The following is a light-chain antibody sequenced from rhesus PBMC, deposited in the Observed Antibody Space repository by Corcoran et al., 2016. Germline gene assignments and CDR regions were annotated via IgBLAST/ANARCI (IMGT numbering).Light chain of an antibody. CDR3: CSYAGSYTL. CDR1: SSDIGHSNY. Sequence: QAALTQPRSVSGSPGQSVAISCTGTSSDIGHSNYVSWYQQHPGTVPKLLIYEVSKRPSGVSDRFSGSKSGNTASLTISGLQAEDEADYLCCSYAGSYTLFGGGTRLTVL. V-gene: IGLV2-32*01. CDR2: EVS. J-gene: IGLJ2*01.